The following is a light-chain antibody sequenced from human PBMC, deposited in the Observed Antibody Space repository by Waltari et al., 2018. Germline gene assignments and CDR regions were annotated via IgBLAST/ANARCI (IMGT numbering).Light chain of an antibody. CDR3: AAWDDSLNGWWV. Sequence: QSVLSQPPSASGTPGQRVTISCSGRSSNVGTNVVTWYQQVPGKAPKLLIDRKALRPSGVPDRFSGSKSGSSASLAISGLQSEDEADYYCAAWDDSLNGWWVFGGGTKVTVL. CDR2: RKA. J-gene: IGLJ3*02. V-gene: IGLV1-44*01. CDR1: SSNVGTNV.